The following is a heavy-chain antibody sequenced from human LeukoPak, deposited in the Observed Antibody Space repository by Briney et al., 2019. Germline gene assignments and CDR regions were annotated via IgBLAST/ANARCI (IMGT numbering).Heavy chain of an antibody. CDR1: GFTFSSYS. Sequence: GGSLRLSCAASGFTFSSYSMNWVRQAPGKGLEWVSSISSSSSYIYYADSVKGRFTISRDNAKNSLYLQMNSLRAEDTAVYYCAKVWYAFWSGYYDYWGQGTLVTVSS. CDR2: ISSSSSYI. J-gene: IGHJ4*02. CDR3: AKVWYAFWSGYYDY. D-gene: IGHD3-3*01. V-gene: IGHV3-21*01.